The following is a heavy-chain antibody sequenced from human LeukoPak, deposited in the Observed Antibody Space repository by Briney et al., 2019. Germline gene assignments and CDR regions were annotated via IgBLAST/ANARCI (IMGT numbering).Heavy chain of an antibody. J-gene: IGHJ4*02. CDR1: GGSISDYY. Sequence: PSETLSLTGTVSGGSISDYYWSWIRQPPGKGLEWIGYIYYGESTNYNPSLKGRVTISVDTSKNQFSLKLSSVTAADTAVYYCMSRATRGRELLPYYFDFWGQGALVTVSS. D-gene: IGHD1-7*01. CDR3: MSRATRGRELLPYYFDF. V-gene: IGHV4-59*01. CDR2: IYYGEST.